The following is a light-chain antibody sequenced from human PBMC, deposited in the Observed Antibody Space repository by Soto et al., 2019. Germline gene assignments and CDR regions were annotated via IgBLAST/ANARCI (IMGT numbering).Light chain of an antibody. CDR2: GAS. CDR3: QQYGSSLT. V-gene: IGKV3-15*01. J-gene: IGKJ3*01. CDR1: QSVSNN. Sequence: EIVMTQSPATLSVSPGESATLSCRASQSVSNNLTWYQQKPGQPPRLLIYGASTRATGVPGRFSGSGSGTEFTLTISRLEPEDFAVYYCQQYGSSLTFGPGTKVDIK.